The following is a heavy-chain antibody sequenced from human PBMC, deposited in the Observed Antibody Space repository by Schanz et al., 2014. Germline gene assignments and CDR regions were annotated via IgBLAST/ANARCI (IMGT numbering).Heavy chain of an antibody. CDR1: GFTFFGSFA. Sequence: EVHLVESGGSLVQPGGSLRLSCVASGFTFFGSFAMSWVRQAPGKGLEWVSSISSSSSYISYADSVKGRFTISRDNAKNSLYLQMNSLRAEDTAVYYCARGIITMVRGGDVGAFDIWGQGTMVTVSS. J-gene: IGHJ3*02. D-gene: IGHD3-10*01. V-gene: IGHV3-21*01. CDR2: ISSSSSYI. CDR3: ARGIITMVRGGDVGAFDI.